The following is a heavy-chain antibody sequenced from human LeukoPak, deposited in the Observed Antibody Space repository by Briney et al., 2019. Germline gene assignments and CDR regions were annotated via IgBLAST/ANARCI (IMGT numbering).Heavy chain of an antibody. Sequence: ASVKVSCKASGGTFSSYAISWVRQAPGQGLEWMGGIIPIFGTANYAQKFQGRVTITTDESTSTAYMELSSLRSEDTAVYYCARHLYCTNGVCSEPHFDYWGQGTLVTVSS. D-gene: IGHD2-8*01. CDR3: ARHLYCTNGVCSEPHFDY. V-gene: IGHV1-69*05. CDR2: IIPIFGTA. J-gene: IGHJ4*02. CDR1: GGTFSSYA.